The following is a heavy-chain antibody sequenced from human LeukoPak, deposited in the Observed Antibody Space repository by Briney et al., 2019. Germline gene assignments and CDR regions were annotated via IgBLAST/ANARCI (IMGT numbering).Heavy chain of an antibody. Sequence: HPGGSLRLSCAASGLTFNTYAMIWVRQAPGKGLEWVSAISGSGGCTYYADSVKGRFTISRDNSKNTLFLQMNSLRVDDMAVYYCAKGHTSKQHYYNYYALDVRGQGTAVIVSS. CDR1: GLTFNTYA. CDR2: ISGSGGCT. CDR3: AKGHTSKQHYYNYYALDV. J-gene: IGHJ6*02. D-gene: IGHD2-2*02. V-gene: IGHV3-23*01.